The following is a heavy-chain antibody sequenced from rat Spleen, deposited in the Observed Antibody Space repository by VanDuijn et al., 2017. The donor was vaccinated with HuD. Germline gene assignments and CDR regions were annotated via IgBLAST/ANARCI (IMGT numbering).Heavy chain of an antibody. V-gene: IGHV3-3*01. Sequence: EVQLQESGPGLVKPSQSLSLTCSVTFYSITSSSRWNWIRKFPGNKLDWMGYINSAGSTNYNPSLKSRISITRDTSKNQFFLQINSVTTEDTATYYCARASWDDFDYWGQGVMVTVSS. J-gene: IGHJ2*01. CDR2: INSAGST. D-gene: IGHD1-2*01. CDR1: FYSITSSSR. CDR3: ARASWDDFDY.